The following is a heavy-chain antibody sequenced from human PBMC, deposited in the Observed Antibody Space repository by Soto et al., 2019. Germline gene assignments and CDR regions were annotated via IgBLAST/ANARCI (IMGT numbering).Heavy chain of an antibody. V-gene: IGHV3-23*01. CDR1: GFTFSNDA. D-gene: IGHD5-12*01. J-gene: IGHJ6*02. Sequence: PGGSLRLSCAASGFTFSNDAMTWVRQAPGKGLEWVSTIDGTGGTTYYADSVKGRLTISRDNSKKTLYLQMNSLRAEDTAVYYCAKEATPPYGGYAIYYYGMDVWGQGTTVTVSS. CDR2: IDGTGGTT. CDR3: AKEATPPYGGYAIYYYGMDV.